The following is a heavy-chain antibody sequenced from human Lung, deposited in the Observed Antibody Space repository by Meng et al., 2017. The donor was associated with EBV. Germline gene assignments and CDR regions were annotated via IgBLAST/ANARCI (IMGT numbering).Heavy chain of an antibody. V-gene: IGHV4-4*02. D-gene: IGHD1-20*01. CDR3: ARAPGNWNFDS. CDR2: IYHNENT. Sequence: QRQLQASGPGLVKPSGTLSLTCAVSGASISSNNYWTWGRQSPGKGLEWIGEIYHNENTNYNPSLMSRVTMSLDKSKNHFSLNLRSVTAADTAVYFCARAPGNWNFDSWGQGTLVTVSS. J-gene: IGHJ4*02. CDR1: GASISSNNY.